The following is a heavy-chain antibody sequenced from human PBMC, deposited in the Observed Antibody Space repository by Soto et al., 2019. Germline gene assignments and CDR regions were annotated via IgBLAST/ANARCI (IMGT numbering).Heavy chain of an antibody. CDR2: ISHDRRNI. D-gene: IGHD6-13*01. J-gene: IGHJ4*01. CDR3: AKDRDSSWSFDE. CDR1: GVTFSRNG. Sequence: QIQLVESGGGVVQPGRSLRLSCTASGVTFSRNGMHWVRQAPGKGLEWVAVISHDRRNIYYADSVKGRFTISRDNSKNTQYLQMDSLTAEDTAVYFCAKDRDSSWSFDEWGHGTLVTVSS. V-gene: IGHV3-30*18.